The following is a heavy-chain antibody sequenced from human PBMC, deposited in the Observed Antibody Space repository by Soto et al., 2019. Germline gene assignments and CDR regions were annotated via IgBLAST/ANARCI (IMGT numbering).Heavy chain of an antibody. CDR3: AKETYSGSYYFDY. D-gene: IGHD1-26*01. V-gene: IGHV3-23*01. Sequence: GGSLRLSCAASGFIFISYAMSWVRQAPGKGLEWVSGISNSGGDTYYADSVKGRFAISRDNSKNTLYLQMNSLRAEDTAVYYCAKETYSGSYYFDYWGQGILVTVSS. CDR2: ISNSGGDT. J-gene: IGHJ4*02. CDR1: GFIFISYA.